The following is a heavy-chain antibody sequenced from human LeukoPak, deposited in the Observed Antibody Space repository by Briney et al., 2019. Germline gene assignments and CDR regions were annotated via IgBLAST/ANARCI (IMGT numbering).Heavy chain of an antibody. J-gene: IGHJ4*02. D-gene: IGHD3-3*01. CDR1: GGSISTGGYY. Sequence: SETLSLTYTVSGGSISTGGYYWSWVRQHPGKGLEWIGYIYYSGSTYYNPSLKSRVTISVDTSKNQFSLKLSSVTAADTAVYYCARGPRDFWSGYWGWGQGALVTVSS. CDR2: IYYSGST. CDR3: ARGPRDFWSGYWG. V-gene: IGHV4-31*03.